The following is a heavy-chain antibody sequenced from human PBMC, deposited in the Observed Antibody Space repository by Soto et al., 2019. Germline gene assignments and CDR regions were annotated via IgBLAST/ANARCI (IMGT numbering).Heavy chain of an antibody. CDR3: AKGSPGQQLVRGIFDY. D-gene: IGHD6-13*01. CDR1: GFTFSSYA. Sequence: PGGSLRLSCAASGFTFSSYAMSWVRQAPGKGLEWVSAISGSGGSTYYADSVKGRFTISRDNSKNTLYLQMNSLRAEDTAVYYCAKGSPGQQLVRGIFDYWGQGTLVTVSS. CDR2: ISGSGGST. J-gene: IGHJ4*02. V-gene: IGHV3-23*01.